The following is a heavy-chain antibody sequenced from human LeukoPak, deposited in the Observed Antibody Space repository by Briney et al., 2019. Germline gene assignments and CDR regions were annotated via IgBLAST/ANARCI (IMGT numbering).Heavy chain of an antibody. CDR3: AAEYYYDSSGYHKPTIDY. CDR2: IKSKTDGGTT. V-gene: IGHV3-15*01. D-gene: IGHD3-22*01. CDR1: GSTFSNAW. Sequence: GGSLRLSCAASGSTFSNAWMSWVRQAPGKGLEWVGRIKSKTDGGTTDYAAPLKGRFTISRDKSKNTLYLQMNSLKTEDTAVYYCAAEYYYDSSGYHKPTIDYWGQGTLVTVSS. J-gene: IGHJ4*02.